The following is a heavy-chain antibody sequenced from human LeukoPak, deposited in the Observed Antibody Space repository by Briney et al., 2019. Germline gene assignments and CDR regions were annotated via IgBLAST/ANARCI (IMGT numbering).Heavy chain of an antibody. CDR1: GFTFSSYS. D-gene: IGHD3-3*01. J-gene: IGHJ4*02. Sequence: GGSLRLSCAASGFTFSSYSMNWVRQAPGKGLELVSSISSSSSYIYYADSVKGRFTISRDNSKNTLYLQMNSLRAEDTAVYYCARELITIFGVVDYWGQGTLVTVSS. CDR3: ARELITIFGVVDY. V-gene: IGHV3-21*01. CDR2: ISSSSSYI.